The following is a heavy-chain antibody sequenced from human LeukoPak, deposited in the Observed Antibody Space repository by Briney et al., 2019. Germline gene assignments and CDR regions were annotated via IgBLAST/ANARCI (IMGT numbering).Heavy chain of an antibody. CDR1: GGSISSSSYY. D-gene: IGHD3-16*01. J-gene: IGHJ4*02. CDR2: IYYSGST. V-gene: IGHV4-39*07. CDR3: ARMAISAANGGQIDY. Sequence: SETLSLTCTVSGGSISSSSYYWGWIRQPPGKGLEWIGSIYYSGSTYYNPSLKSRVTISVDTSKNQFSLKLSSVTAADTAVYYCARMAISAANGGQIDYWGQGTLVTVS.